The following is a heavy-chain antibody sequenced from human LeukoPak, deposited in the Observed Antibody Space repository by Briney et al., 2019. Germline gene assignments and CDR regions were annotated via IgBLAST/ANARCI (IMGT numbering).Heavy chain of an antibody. V-gene: IGHV3-23*01. CDR3: AASLPNIVVVPATKGPFGY. D-gene: IGHD2-2*01. CDR2: VSGSGGGT. CDR1: GFTFSSYT. Sequence: TGGSLRLSCAASGFTFSSYTMSWVRQAPGKGLEWVSGVSGSGGGTHYADSVKGRFTISRDNSKNTLYLQMNSLRAEDTAVYYCAASLPNIVVVPATKGPFGYWGQGTLVTVSS. J-gene: IGHJ4*02.